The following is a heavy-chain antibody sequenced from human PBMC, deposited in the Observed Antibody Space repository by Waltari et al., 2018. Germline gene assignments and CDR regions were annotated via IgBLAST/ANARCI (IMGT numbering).Heavy chain of an antibody. V-gene: IGHV4-38-2*02. CDR2: IYHGGNT. J-gene: IGHJ1*01. Sequence: QVQLQESGPGLVKPSETLSLTCTVSGSPISSGYYWGVIRQPPGKGLEWIGSIYHGGNTYYNPSLKSRVTISVDTSKTLFSLKLRSVTAADTAVYYCARVGYCSGGSCYLEYFQEWGQGTLVTVSS. CDR1: GSPISSGYY. CDR3: ARVGYCSGGSCYLEYFQE. D-gene: IGHD2-15*01.